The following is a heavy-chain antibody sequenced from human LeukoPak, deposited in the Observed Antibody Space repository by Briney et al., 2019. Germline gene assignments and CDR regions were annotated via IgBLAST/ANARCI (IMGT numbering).Heavy chain of an antibody. CDR3: ARGNYDYVWGGIDY. CDR2: IYYSGST. V-gene: IGHV4-39*01. D-gene: IGHD3-16*01. J-gene: IGHJ4*02. Sequence: PSETLSLTCTVSGVSISSTSYYWGWIRQPPGKGLEWIASIYYSGSTYYNPSLKSRVTISVDTSKNQFSLKLSSVTAADTAVYYCARGNYDYVWGGIDYWGQGTLVTVSS. CDR1: GVSISSTSYY.